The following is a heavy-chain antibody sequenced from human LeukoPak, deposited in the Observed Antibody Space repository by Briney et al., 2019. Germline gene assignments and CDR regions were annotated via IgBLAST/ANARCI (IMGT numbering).Heavy chain of an antibody. D-gene: IGHD4-23*01. V-gene: IGHV4-34*01. Sequence: SETLSLTCAVYGGSFSGYYWSWIRQPPGKGLEWIGEINHSGSTNYNPSLKSRVTISVDTSKNQFSLKLSSVTAADTAVYYCARGFSVVRWGYYYYGMDVWGQGTTVTVSS. J-gene: IGHJ6*02. CDR2: INHSGST. CDR3: ARGFSVVRWGYYYYGMDV. CDR1: GGSFSGYY.